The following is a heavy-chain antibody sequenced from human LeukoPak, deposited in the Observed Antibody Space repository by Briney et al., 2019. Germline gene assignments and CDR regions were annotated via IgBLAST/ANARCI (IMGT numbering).Heavy chain of an antibody. J-gene: IGHJ4*02. Sequence: GGSLRLSCAASGFTFSGYGIHWVRQAPGKGLEWVAVIWYDGSNKYYADSVKGRFTISRDNSKNTLYLQMNSLRAEDTAVYYCTRDRRDYDILTGFDYWGQGTLVTVSS. D-gene: IGHD3-9*01. CDR3: TRDRRDYDILTGFDY. CDR2: IWYDGSNK. V-gene: IGHV3-33*01. CDR1: GFTFSGYG.